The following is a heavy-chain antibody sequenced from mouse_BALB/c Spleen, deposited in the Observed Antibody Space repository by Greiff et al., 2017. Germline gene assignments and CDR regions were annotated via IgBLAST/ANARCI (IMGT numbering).Heavy chain of an antibody. CDR3: ARQRGYYGNRDY. CDR2: IDPANGNT. D-gene: IGHD2-1*01. V-gene: IGHV14-3*02. CDR1: GFNIKDTY. Sequence: EVQLQQSGAELVKPGASVKLSCTASGFNIKDTYMHWVKQRPEQGLEWIGRIDPANGNTKYDPKFQGKATITADTSSNTAYLQLSSLTSEDTAVYYCARQRGYYGNRDYWGQGTTLTVSS. J-gene: IGHJ2*01.